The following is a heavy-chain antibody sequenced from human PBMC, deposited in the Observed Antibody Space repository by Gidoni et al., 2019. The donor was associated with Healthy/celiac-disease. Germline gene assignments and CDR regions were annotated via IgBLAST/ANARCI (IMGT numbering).Heavy chain of an antibody. D-gene: IGHD3-3*02. V-gene: IGHV4-38-2*02. Sequence: QVQLQESGPGLVKPSETLSLTCTVSGYSISSGYYWGWIRQPPGKGLEWIGSIYHSGSTYYNPSLKSRVTISVDTSKNQFSLKLSSVTAADTAVYYCARDSAWISKNLGTGFDYWGQGTLVTVSS. CDR2: IYHSGST. J-gene: IGHJ4*02. CDR3: ARDSAWISKNLGTGFDY. CDR1: GYSISSGYY.